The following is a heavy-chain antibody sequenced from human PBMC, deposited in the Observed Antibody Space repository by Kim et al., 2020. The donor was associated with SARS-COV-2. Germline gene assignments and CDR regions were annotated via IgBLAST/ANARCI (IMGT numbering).Heavy chain of an antibody. V-gene: IGHV3-21*01. D-gene: IGHD3-10*01. J-gene: IGHJ2*01. CDR2: ISTSSSHI. Sequence: GGSLRLSCAASGFTFSSYSMNWVRQAPGKGLEWVSSISTSSSHIYYADSVMGRFTISRDNAKNSLYLQMNSLRAEDTAVYYCARGISGSLWGFDLWGRGTLVTVSS. CDR3: ARGISGSLWGFDL. CDR1: GFTFSSYS.